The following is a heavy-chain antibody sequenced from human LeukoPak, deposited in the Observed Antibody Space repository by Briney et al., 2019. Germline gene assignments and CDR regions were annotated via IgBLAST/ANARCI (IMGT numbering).Heavy chain of an antibody. CDR1: GFTFSRYR. Sequence: GGGLRLSCAAPGFTFSRYRMKWGRPGPGEGVGGGSSISSSSSYIYYADSVKGRFTISRDNAKNSLYLQMNSLRAEDTAVYYCAELGITMIGGVWGKGTTVTISS. V-gene: IGHV3-21*01. CDR2: ISSSSSYI. CDR3: AELGITMIGGV. J-gene: IGHJ6*04. D-gene: IGHD3-10*02.